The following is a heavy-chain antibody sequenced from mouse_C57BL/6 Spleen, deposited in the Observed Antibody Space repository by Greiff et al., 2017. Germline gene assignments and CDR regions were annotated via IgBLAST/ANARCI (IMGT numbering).Heavy chain of an antibody. J-gene: IGHJ2*01. CDR3: ARLRDYDGDY. CDR1: GYTFTSYG. Sequence: VQLQQSGAELARPGASVKLSCKASGYTFTSYGISWVKQRPGQGLEWIGEIYPRSGNTYYNEKFKGKATLTADKSSSTAYMVLRCLTSEDSAVYFCARLRDYDGDYWGQGTTLTVSS. V-gene: IGHV1-81*01. CDR2: IYPRSGNT. D-gene: IGHD2-4*01.